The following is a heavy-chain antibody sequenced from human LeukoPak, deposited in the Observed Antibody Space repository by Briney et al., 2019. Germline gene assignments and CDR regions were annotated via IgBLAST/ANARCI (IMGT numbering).Heavy chain of an antibody. Sequence: PSETLSLTCTVSGGSISSGGYYWSWIRQHPGKGLEWIGYIYYSGSTYYNPSLKSRVTISVDTSKNQFSLKLSSVTAADTAVYYCATMGYGAPRYYFDYWGQGTLVTVSS. J-gene: IGHJ4*02. V-gene: IGHV4-31*03. CDR2: IYYSGST. CDR3: ATMGYGAPRYYFDY. CDR1: GGSISSGGYY. D-gene: IGHD4/OR15-4a*01.